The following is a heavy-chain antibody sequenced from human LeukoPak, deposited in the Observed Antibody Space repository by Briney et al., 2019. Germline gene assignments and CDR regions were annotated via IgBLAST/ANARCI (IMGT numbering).Heavy chain of an antibody. D-gene: IGHD1-1*01. CDR1: GFTFSIYA. Sequence: GGSLRLSCAASGFTFSIYAMSWVRQAPGKGLEWVSAISGSGGSTYYADSVKGRFTISRDNSKNTLYLQMNSLRAEDTAVYYCANWNDSWGSFDYWGQGTLVTVSS. CDR3: ANWNDSWGSFDY. CDR2: ISGSGGST. V-gene: IGHV3-23*01. J-gene: IGHJ4*02.